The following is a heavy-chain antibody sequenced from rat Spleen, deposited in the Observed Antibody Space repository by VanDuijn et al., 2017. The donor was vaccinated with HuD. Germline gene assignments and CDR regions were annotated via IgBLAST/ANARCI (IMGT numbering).Heavy chain of an antibody. Sequence: EVQLVESGGGLVQPGRSXKLSCVXXXFTFXNYXXXWIXXXPGKGLEWVASITNTGGSTYYPDSVKGRFTISRDNAKSTLYLQMNSLRSEDTATYYCTRDREYGSDYWGQGVMVTVSS. CDR2: ITNTGGST. D-gene: IGHD4-1*01. CDR3: TRDREYGSDY. J-gene: IGHJ2*01. V-gene: IGHV5-31*01. CDR1: XFTFXNYX.